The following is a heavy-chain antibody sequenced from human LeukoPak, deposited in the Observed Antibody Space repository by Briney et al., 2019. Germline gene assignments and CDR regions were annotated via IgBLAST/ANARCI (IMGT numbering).Heavy chain of an antibody. CDR3: ARDPIVVVPAATGHYYYYYGMDV. V-gene: IGHV3-9*01. CDR1: GFTFDDYA. Sequence: GGSLRLSCAASGFTFDDYAMHWVRQAPGKGLEWVSGISWNSGNIGYADSVKGRFTISRDNAKNSLYLQMNSLRAEDTAVYYCARDPIVVVPAATGHYYYYYGMDVWGKGTTVTVSS. D-gene: IGHD2-2*01. J-gene: IGHJ6*04. CDR2: ISWNSGNI.